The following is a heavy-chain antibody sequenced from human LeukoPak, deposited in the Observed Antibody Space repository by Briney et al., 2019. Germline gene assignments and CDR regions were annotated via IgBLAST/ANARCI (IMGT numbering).Heavy chain of an antibody. CDR3: AKDRASLATTHYDY. J-gene: IGHJ4*02. CDR2: ISGSGGST. V-gene: IGHV3-23*01. D-gene: IGHD5-12*01. Sequence: QAPGKXLEWVSAISGSGGSTYYADSVKGRFTISRDNSKNTLYLQMNSLRAEDTAVYYCAKDRASLATTHYDYWGQGTLVTVSS.